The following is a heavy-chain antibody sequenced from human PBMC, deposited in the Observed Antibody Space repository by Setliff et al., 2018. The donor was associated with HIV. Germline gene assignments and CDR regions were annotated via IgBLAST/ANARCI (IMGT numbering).Heavy chain of an antibody. J-gene: IGHJ4*02. Sequence: KPSETLSLTCTVSGGSISSHYWSWLRQPPGKGLEWIGSIYYSGSTNYNPSLQSRVTISVDTSKNQFSLQLTSVTAADTALYYCATYAVGEGGRGHWGQGVLVTSPQ. CDR3: ATYAVGEGGRGH. CDR1: GGSISSHY. V-gene: IGHV4-59*11. CDR2: IYYSGST. D-gene: IGHD1-26*01.